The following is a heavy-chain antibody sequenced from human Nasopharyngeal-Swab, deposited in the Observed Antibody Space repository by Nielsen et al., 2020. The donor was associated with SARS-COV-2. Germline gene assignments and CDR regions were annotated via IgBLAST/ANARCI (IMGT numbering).Heavy chain of an antibody. CDR1: GGSISSYY. J-gene: IGHJ4*02. V-gene: IGHV4-59*08. D-gene: IGHD5-18*01. CDR3: AILFSYGYPPNFDY. Sequence: SETLSLTCTVSGGSISSYYWSWIRQPPGKGLEWIGYIYYSGSTNYNPSLKSRVTISVDTSKTQFSLKLSSVTAADTAVYYCAILFSYGYPPNFDYWGQGTLVTVSS. CDR2: IYYSGST.